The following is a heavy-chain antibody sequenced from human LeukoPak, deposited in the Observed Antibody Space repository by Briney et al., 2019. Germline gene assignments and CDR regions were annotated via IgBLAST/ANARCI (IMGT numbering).Heavy chain of an antibody. CDR3: ARGPVTRFEI. CDR1: GFTFGDYG. Sequence: GGSLRLSCTASGFTFGDYGLSWVRQAPGKGLEWVSVIYSGGTTYYADSVKGRFTISRDNSNNTLYLQMNSLRAEDTAVYYCARGPVTRFEIWGQGTMVTVSS. CDR2: IYSGGTT. V-gene: IGHV3-53*01. J-gene: IGHJ3*02. D-gene: IGHD4-17*01.